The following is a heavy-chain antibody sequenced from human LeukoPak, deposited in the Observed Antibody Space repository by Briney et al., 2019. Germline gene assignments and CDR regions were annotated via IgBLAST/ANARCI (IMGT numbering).Heavy chain of an antibody. CDR1: GYSFTSYW. J-gene: IGHJ5*02. Sequence: GESLKISCKGSGYSFTSYWIGWVRQMPGKGLEWMGIIYPGDSDTRYSPSFQGQVTISADKSISTAYLQWSSLKASDTAMYYCARLQTTVTISLYNWFDPWGQGTLVTVSS. CDR3: ARLQTTVTISLYNWFDP. D-gene: IGHD4-17*01. V-gene: IGHV5-51*01. CDR2: IYPGDSDT.